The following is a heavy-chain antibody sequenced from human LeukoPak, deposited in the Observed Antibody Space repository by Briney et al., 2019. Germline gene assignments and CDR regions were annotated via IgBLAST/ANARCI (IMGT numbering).Heavy chain of an antibody. CDR1: GYTFTSYG. CDR2: ISAYNGNT. CDR3: ARGIYDILTGYYRSGINDAFDI. J-gene: IGHJ3*02. D-gene: IGHD3-9*01. V-gene: IGHV1-18*01. Sequence: ASVKVSCEASGYTFTSYGISWVRQAPGQGLEWMGWISAYNGNTNYAQKLQGRVTMTTDTSTSTAYMELRSLRSDDTAVYYCARGIYDILTGYYRSGINDAFDIWGQGTMATVSS.